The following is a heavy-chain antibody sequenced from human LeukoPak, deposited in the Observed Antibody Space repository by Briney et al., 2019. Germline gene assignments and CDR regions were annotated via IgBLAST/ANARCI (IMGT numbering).Heavy chain of an antibody. CDR1: GFTFSGYW. D-gene: IGHD2-15*01. CDR3: ARDHGDIVVVVAAHYYYGMDV. CDR2: ISSSSSYI. V-gene: IGHV3-21*01. J-gene: IGHJ6*02. Sequence: GGSLRLSCAASGFTFSGYWMTWVRQAPGKGLEWVSSISSSSSYIYYADSVKGRFTISRDNAKNSLYLQMNSLRAEDTAVYYCARDHGDIVVVVAAHYYYGMDVWGQGTTVTVSS.